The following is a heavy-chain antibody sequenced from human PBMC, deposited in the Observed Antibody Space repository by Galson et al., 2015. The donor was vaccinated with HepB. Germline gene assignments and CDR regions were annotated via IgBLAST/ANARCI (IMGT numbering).Heavy chain of an antibody. CDR2: IYDSGNT. J-gene: IGHJ3*02. CDR1: GGSVSSSTYY. V-gene: IGHV4-30-4*07. D-gene: IGHD5-18*01. Sequence: TLSLTCTVSGGSVSSSTYYWSWIRQPPGKGLEWIGYIYDSGNTYYNPSLKSRVSISLDTSKKQFSLNLRSVTAADTAVYYCARASPGYAYGTGDAFDIWGQGTLVTVSA. CDR3: ARASPGYAYGTGDAFDI.